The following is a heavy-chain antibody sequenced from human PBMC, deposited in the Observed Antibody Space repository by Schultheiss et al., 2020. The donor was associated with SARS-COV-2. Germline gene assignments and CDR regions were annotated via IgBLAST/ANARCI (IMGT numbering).Heavy chain of an antibody. CDR2: ISYDGSNK. V-gene: IGHV3-30-3*01. J-gene: IGHJ6*03. Sequence: GGSLRLSCAASGFTFSSYAMHWVRQAPGKGLEWVAVISYDGSNKYYADSVKGRFTISRDNSKNTLYLQMNSLRAEDTAVYYCARDKVVAAAYYYYYMDVWGKGTTVTVSS. CDR3: ARDKVVAAAYYYYYMDV. CDR1: GFTFSSYA. D-gene: IGHD2-15*01.